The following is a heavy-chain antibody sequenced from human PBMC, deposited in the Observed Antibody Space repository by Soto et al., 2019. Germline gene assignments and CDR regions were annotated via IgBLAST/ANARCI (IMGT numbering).Heavy chain of an antibody. CDR1: GGAISSGGYS. Sequence: QLQLQESGSGLVKPSQTLSLTCAVSGGAISSGGYSWSWIRQPPGTVLAWIGYIYHSGSPYYNPCLNRRVTISVDRSQNQLSLKLSSVTAADTAVDYCARASMGGDTAMVCLAYCGQGTLVTVSS. V-gene: IGHV4-30-2*01. D-gene: IGHD5-18*01. J-gene: IGHJ4*02. CDR2: IYHSGSP. CDR3: ARASMGGDTAMVCLAY.